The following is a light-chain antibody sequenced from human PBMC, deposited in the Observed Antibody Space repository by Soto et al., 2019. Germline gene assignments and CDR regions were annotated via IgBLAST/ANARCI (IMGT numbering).Light chain of an antibody. CDR3: QQYNGYSRT. V-gene: IGKV1-5*03. J-gene: IGKJ1*01. Sequence: DIQMTQSPSTLSASVGDRVAITCRASQSISTWLAWYQQRPGKAPKLLIYKASSLESGVPSRFSGSGSGTEVTLTISSLQPDDSATYYCQQYNGYSRTFGQGTKVEIK. CDR1: QSISTW. CDR2: KAS.